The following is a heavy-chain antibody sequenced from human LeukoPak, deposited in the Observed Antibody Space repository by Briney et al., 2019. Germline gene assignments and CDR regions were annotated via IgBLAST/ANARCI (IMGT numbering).Heavy chain of an antibody. CDR2: VFHSGNT. J-gene: IGHJ4*02. CDR3: ARGPAIFYYLDY. CDR1: GFTFHSHS. V-gene: IGHV4-4*01. D-gene: IGHD3-3*02. Sequence: GSLRLSCAASGFTFHSHSMNWVRQTPGKGLEWIGEVFHSGNTNYNPSLESRVTISVDKSKNHLSLKLNSVTAADTAVYFCARGPAIFYYLDYWGQGALVIVSS.